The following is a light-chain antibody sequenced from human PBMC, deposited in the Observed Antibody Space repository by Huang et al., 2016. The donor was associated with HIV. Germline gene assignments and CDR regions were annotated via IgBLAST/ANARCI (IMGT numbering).Light chain of an antibody. CDR1: QSISWY. CDR3: QQSHSSPYT. CDR2: AAS. J-gene: IGKJ2*01. Sequence: DIQMTQSPSSLSASVGDRVTLTCRASQSISWYLNWYQQKPGKAPKLLIYAASSLQSGVPSRFSGSGSGTDFTLTISSLQAEDFVTYYCQQSHSSPYTFGQGTKLEIK. V-gene: IGKV1-39*01.